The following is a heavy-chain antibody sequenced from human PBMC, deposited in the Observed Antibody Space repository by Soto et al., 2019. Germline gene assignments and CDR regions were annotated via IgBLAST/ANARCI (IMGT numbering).Heavy chain of an antibody. CDR1: GFSLNTRGVG. Sequence: QITLKESGPTLVKPTQTLTLTCTFSGFSLNTRGVGVGWIRQPPGKALEWLALIYWDDDKRYSPSLKTRLTSPKASSDDQLVLTMPYVDPVDTATYYCAHIVTWVGVGVCGMDVWGQGATVTVSS. CDR3: AHIVTWVGVGVCGMDV. D-gene: IGHD1-26*01. J-gene: IGHJ6*02. V-gene: IGHV2-5*02. CDR2: IYWDDDK.